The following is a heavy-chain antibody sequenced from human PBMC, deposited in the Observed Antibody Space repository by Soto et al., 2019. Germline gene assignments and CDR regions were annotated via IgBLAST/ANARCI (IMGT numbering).Heavy chain of an antibody. Sequence: QLQLQESGPGLVKSSETLSLTCTVSGGSVRGSRYYWGWIRQTPGKGLEWIGSVYFSGNSHYTPSLKRRVTVSLDTSTNQFSLRLSSVTAADTAMYFCARFDFSNLSSTYYYYIDGWGKGTTVTVSS. CDR1: GGSVRGSRYY. CDR2: VYFSGNS. V-gene: IGHV4-39*01. D-gene: IGHD4-4*01. J-gene: IGHJ6*03. CDR3: ARFDFSNLSSTYYYYIDG.